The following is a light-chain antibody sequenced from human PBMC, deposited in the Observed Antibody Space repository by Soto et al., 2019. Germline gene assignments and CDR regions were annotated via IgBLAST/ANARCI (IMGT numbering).Light chain of an antibody. V-gene: IGKV3-20*01. Sequence: IVMPQSPATLSVSPGERATLSCRASQSVSSNLAWYQQKPGQAPRLLIYGASNRATGIPDRFSGSGSGTDFTLTISRLEPEEFAVYYCQQYGSSGTFGQGTKVDIK. CDR2: GAS. J-gene: IGKJ1*01. CDR1: QSVSSN. CDR3: QQYGSSGT.